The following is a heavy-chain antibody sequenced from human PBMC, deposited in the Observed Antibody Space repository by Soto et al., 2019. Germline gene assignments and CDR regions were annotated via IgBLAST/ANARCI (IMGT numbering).Heavy chain of an antibody. V-gene: IGHV3-7*01. J-gene: IGHJ3*02. Sequence: GGSLRLSCAASGFTFSSYWMSWVRQAPGKGLEWVANIKQDGSEKYYVDSVKGRFTITRDNAKNSLYLQMNSLRAEGTAVYYCARDTSSGWFPVSDAFDIWGQGTMVTVSS. CDR2: IKQDGSEK. CDR3: ARDTSSGWFPVSDAFDI. CDR1: GFTFSSYW. D-gene: IGHD6-19*01.